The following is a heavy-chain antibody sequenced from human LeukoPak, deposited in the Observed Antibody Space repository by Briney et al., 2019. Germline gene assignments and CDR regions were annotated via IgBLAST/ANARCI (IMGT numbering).Heavy chain of an antibody. D-gene: IGHD6-13*01. CDR1: GFTFSNYA. CDR3: ARAPESSSWYYFDY. J-gene: IGHJ4*02. V-gene: IGHV3-64*01. Sequence: GWSLSLSCAASGFTFSNYALHWVRQAPGKGLEYVSAISSNGGRTYYANSVKGRFTISRDNSKNTLYLQMGSLRDEDMAVYYCARAPESSSWYYFDYWGQGTLVTVSS. CDR2: ISSNGGRT.